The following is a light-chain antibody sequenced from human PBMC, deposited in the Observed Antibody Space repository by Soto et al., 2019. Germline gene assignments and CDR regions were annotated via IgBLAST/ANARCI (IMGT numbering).Light chain of an antibody. J-gene: IGKJ1*01. Sequence: DIQMTQSPSSLSASVGDRVTITCRASQDITNFLSRYQQKPGKAPNLLICAASSFQSGVPSRFSVSGIGTDFTLTITSLQPEDFATYYCQQSYTLPWTFGQGTKVEIK. V-gene: IGKV1-39*01. CDR3: QQSYTLPWT. CDR1: QDITNF. CDR2: AAS.